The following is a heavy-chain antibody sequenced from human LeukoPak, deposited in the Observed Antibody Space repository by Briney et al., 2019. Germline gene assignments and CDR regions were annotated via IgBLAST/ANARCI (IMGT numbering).Heavy chain of an antibody. J-gene: IGHJ4*02. V-gene: IGHV1-69*06. Sequence: SVKVSCKASGGTFSSYAISWVRQAAGQGLEWMGGIIPIFGTANYAQKFQGRVTITADKSTSTAYMELSSLRSEDTAVYYCARQPIQLWFYFDYWGQGTLVTVSS. D-gene: IGHD5-18*01. CDR3: ARQPIQLWFYFDY. CDR1: GGTFSSYA. CDR2: IIPIFGTA.